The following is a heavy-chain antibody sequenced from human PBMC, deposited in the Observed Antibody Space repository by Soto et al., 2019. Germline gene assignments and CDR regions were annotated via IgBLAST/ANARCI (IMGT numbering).Heavy chain of an antibody. CDR2: ISWNSGSI. J-gene: IGHJ6*03. V-gene: IGHV3-9*01. CDR1: GFTFDDYA. Sequence: QLGGPLRLSCAASGFTFDDYAMHWVRQAPGKGLEWVSGISWNSGSIGYADSVKGRFTISRDNAKNSLYLQMNSLRAEDTALYYCAKAGYSSSWSIYHYYHLAVWGKGTTVTVSS. D-gene: IGHD6-13*01. CDR3: AKAGYSSSWSIYHYYHLAV.